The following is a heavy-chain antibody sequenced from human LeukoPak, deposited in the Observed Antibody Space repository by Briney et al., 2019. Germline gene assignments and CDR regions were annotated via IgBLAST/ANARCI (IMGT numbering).Heavy chain of an antibody. D-gene: IGHD5-18*01. CDR3: ARQRGYSIWTRKNWFHP. J-gene: IGHJ5*02. CDR1: GGSFSGYY. Sequence: SETLSLPCAVYGGSFSGYYWSWIRQPPGKGLEWIGEINHSGSTNYNPSLKSRVTISVDTSKNQFSLKLSSVTAADTAVYYCARQRGYSIWTRKNWFHPWGQGTLVTVSS. CDR2: INHSGST. V-gene: IGHV4-34*01.